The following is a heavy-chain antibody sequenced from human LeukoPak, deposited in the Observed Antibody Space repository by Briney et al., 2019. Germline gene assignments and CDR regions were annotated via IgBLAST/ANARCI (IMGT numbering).Heavy chain of an antibody. CDR2: IYYSGST. Sequence: SETLSLTCTVSGGSISSSSYYWGWIRQPPGKGLEWIGSIYYSGSTYYNPSLKSRVTTSVDTSKNQFSLKLSSVTAADTAVYYCARLPGDGPDYWGQGTLVTVSS. J-gene: IGHJ4*02. D-gene: IGHD5-24*01. CDR1: GGSISSSSYY. V-gene: IGHV4-39*01. CDR3: ARLPGDGPDY.